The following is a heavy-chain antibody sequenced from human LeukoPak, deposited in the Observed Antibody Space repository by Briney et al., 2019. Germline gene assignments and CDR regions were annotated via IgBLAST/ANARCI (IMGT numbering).Heavy chain of an antibody. CDR3: AKDGVGATSLDC. Sequence: GGSLRLSCAASGFTFSSYGMHWVRQAPGKGLEWVAVIWYDGSNKYYADSVKGRFTISRDSSKNTLYLQMNSLRAEDTAVYYCAKDGVGATSLDCWGQGTLVTVSS. CDR1: GFTFSSYG. D-gene: IGHD1-26*01. V-gene: IGHV3-33*06. CDR2: IWYDGSNK. J-gene: IGHJ4*02.